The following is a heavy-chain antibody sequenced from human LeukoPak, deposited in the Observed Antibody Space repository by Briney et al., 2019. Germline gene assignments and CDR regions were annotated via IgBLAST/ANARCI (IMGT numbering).Heavy chain of an antibody. CDR1: GFTFSSYT. CDR3: AKQSHDYGGYMDF. Sequence: GGSLRLSCAASGFTFSSYTMNWVRQAPGKGLEWVAFIRFDGSNKHYADSVKGRFTISRDNSKNTLYLQLNSLRADDTALYYCAKQSHDYGGYMDFWGQGTLVTVSS. V-gene: IGHV3-30*02. CDR2: IRFDGSNK. D-gene: IGHD4-17*01. J-gene: IGHJ4*02.